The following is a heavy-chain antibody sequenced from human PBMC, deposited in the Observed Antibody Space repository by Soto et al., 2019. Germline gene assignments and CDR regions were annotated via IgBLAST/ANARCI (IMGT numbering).Heavy chain of an antibody. J-gene: IGHJ4*02. V-gene: IGHV4-4*02. D-gene: IGHD2-15*01. Sequence: SETLSLTCAVSGGSISSSNWWSWVRQPPGKGLEWIGEIYHSGSTNYNPSLKRRVTISVDKSKNQFSRKLSSVTAADTAVYYCARGSSYARGAYWGQGTLVTVSS. CDR2: IYHSGST. CDR3: ARGSSYARGAY. CDR1: GGSISSSNW.